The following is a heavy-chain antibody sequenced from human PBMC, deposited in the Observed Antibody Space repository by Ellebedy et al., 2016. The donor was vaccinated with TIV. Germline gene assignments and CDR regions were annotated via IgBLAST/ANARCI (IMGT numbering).Heavy chain of an antibody. D-gene: IGHD6-19*01. CDR2: ISASGGST. Sequence: GGSLRLXXAASGFTFSSSSLSWVRQAPGKGLEWVSSISASGGSTTYADSVKGRFTISRDENSLYLQMDSLRIEDTAVYYCVRGSGWVYYFDYWGQGALVTVSS. V-gene: IGHV3-23*01. CDR1: GFTFSSSS. J-gene: IGHJ4*02. CDR3: VRGSGWVYYFDY.